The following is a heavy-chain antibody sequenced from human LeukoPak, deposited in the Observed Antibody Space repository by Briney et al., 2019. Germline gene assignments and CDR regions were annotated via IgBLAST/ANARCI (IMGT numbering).Heavy chain of an antibody. V-gene: IGHV3-53*01. J-gene: IGHJ4*02. CDR3: ARGVVAGDFDY. CDR1: GFTVSSNY. CDR2: IYSGCST. Sequence: GGSLRLSCAASGFTVSSNYMSWVRQAPGKGLEWVSVIYSGCSTYYADSVKGRFTISRDNSKNTLYLQMNSLRAEDTAVYYCARGVVAGDFDYWGQGTLVTVSS. D-gene: IGHD2-15*01.